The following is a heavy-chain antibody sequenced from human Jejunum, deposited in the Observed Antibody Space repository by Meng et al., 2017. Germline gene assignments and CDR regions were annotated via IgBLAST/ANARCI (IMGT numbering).Heavy chain of an antibody. V-gene: IGHV4-34*01. CDR1: GESFSGYY. D-gene: IGHD2-21*02. CDR2: IDDSGTT. CDR3: RLAYCDSDCGDY. Sequence: QVQLQQWGAGLLKPVETLSRTSAVHGESFSGYYWSWIRQPPGKGLEWIGGIDDSGTTDYNPSLKSRVTMSVTTSKKQFSLKLSSVTAADTALYYCRLAYCDSDCGDYWGQGILVTVSS. J-gene: IGHJ4*02.